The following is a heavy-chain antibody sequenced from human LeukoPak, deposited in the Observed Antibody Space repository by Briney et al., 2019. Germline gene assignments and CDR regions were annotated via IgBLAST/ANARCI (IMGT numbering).Heavy chain of an antibody. Sequence: PGGSLRLSCAASGFTFSSYAMSWVRQAPGKGLEWVSAISGSGGSTYYADSVKGRFTISRDNSKNTLYLQMNSLRAEDTAVYYCAKALVGATKGPLDYWGQGTTVTVSS. CDR3: AKALVGATKGPLDY. CDR1: GFTFSSYA. V-gene: IGHV3-23*01. J-gene: IGHJ4*03. CDR2: ISGSGGST. D-gene: IGHD1-26*01.